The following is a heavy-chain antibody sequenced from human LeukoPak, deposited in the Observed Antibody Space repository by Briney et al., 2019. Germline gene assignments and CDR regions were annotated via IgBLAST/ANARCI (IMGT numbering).Heavy chain of an antibody. J-gene: IGHJ4*02. V-gene: IGHV5-51*01. CDR2: IYPGDSDT. Sequence: GESLKISCKGSGYSFTSYWIGWVRQMPGKGLEWMGIIYPGDSDTRYSPSFQGQVTISADKSISTAYPQWSSLKASDTAMYYCARTDSDTPHYFDYWGQGTLVTVSS. CDR1: GYSFTSYW. D-gene: IGHD2-21*01. CDR3: ARTDSDTPHYFDY.